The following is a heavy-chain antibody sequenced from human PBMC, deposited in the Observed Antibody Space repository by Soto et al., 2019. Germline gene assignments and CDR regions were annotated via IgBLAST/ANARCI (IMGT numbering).Heavy chain of an antibody. D-gene: IGHD2-15*01. Sequence: GGSLRLSCAASGFTFSSYWMHWVRQAPGKGLVWVSRINSDGSSTSYAESVKGRFTISRDNAKNTLYLQMNSLRAEDTAVYYCARARLVGVNWFDPWGQGTLVTVSS. J-gene: IGHJ5*02. CDR3: ARARLVGVNWFDP. CDR1: GFTFSSYW. V-gene: IGHV3-74*01. CDR2: INSDGSST.